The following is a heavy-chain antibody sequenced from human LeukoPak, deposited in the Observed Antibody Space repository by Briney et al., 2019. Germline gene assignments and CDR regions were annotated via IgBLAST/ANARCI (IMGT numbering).Heavy chain of an antibody. J-gene: IGHJ4*02. CDR3: ARGQWLDNS. V-gene: IGHV4-34*01. CDR2: INHTGST. D-gene: IGHD5-12*01. CDR1: GGSFSDHS. Sequence: SETLSLTCAVYGGSFSDHSWTCIRQPPGKGLEWIGEINHTGSTSYNPSPKSRVTISVDTSKNQFSLRLTSVTAADTAVYYCARGQWLDNSWGQGTLVTVSS.